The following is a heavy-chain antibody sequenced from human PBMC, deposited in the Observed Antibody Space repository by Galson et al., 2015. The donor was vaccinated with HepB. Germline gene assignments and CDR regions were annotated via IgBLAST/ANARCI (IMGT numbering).Heavy chain of an antibody. CDR2: MHTSAST. D-gene: IGHD2-8*01. CDR3: AKGSTANGILYDS. CDR1: GGSISSYY. V-gene: IGHV4-4*07. J-gene: IGHJ4*02. Sequence: SETLSLTCTVSGGSISSYYWSWIRQPAGKGLEWIGRMHTSASTNYNPSLRSRVTMSLDTSKKNLSLKLSSVTAADTAIYYCAKGSTANGILYDSWGQGTLVTVSS.